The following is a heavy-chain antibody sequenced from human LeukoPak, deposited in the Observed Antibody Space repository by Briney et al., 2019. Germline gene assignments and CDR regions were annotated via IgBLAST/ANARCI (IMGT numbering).Heavy chain of an antibody. CDR3: ARRWGNIVGVTYEY. D-gene: IGHD3-16*01. Sequence: SETLSLTRTISGSSITSVSHYGGWIRQPPGKGLEWIGDIYHTGSTNYSPSLRSRVTMSVHTSENQFSLRLNSVTAVDTAVYYCARRWGNIVGVTYEYWGQGTLVTVSS. V-gene: IGHV4-39*01. CDR2: IYHTGST. J-gene: IGHJ4*02. CDR1: GSSITSVSHY.